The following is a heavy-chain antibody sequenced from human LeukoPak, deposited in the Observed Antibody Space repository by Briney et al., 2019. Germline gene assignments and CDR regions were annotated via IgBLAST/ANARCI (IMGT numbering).Heavy chain of an antibody. CDR1: GFTFSSYA. CDR3: AKGRYFDWLEGMDV. D-gene: IGHD3-9*01. Sequence: GGSLRLSCAASGFTFSSYAMSWVRQAPGKGLEWVSGISWNSGSIGYADSVKGRFTISRDNAKNSLYLQMNSLRAEDTALYYCAKGRYFDWLEGMDVWGQGTTVTVSS. CDR2: ISWNSGSI. V-gene: IGHV3-9*01. J-gene: IGHJ6*02.